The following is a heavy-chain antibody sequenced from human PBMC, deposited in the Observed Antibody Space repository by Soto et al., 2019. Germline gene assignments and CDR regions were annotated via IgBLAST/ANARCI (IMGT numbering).Heavy chain of an antibody. Sequence: GGSLRLSCAASGFTFNNYAMNWVXQAPGKGLEWVSAISGSGGSTYYADSVKGRFTISRDNSKNTLYLQMNSLRAEDTALYYCAKDLAYSSSWSEGFEYWGQGTLVTVSS. CDR3: AKDLAYSSSWSEGFEY. J-gene: IGHJ4*02. V-gene: IGHV3-23*01. CDR1: GFTFNNYA. D-gene: IGHD6-13*01. CDR2: ISGSGGST.